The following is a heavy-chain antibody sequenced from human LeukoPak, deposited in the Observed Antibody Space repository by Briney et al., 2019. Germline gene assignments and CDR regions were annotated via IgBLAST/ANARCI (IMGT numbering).Heavy chain of an antibody. V-gene: IGHV3-30*18. CDR1: GFTFSSYG. CDR2: ISYDGSNI. CDR3: AKIVAAAGFDY. D-gene: IGHD6-13*01. Sequence: GGSLRLSCAASGFTFSSYGMHWVRQAPGKGLEWVAVISYDGSNIYYVDSVKGRFTISRDNSKNTLYLQMNSLRAEDTAVYYCAKIVAAAGFDYWGQGTLVAVSS. J-gene: IGHJ4*02.